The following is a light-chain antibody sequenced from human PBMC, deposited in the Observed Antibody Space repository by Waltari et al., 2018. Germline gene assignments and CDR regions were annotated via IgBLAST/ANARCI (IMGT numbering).Light chain of an antibody. V-gene: IGKV2-28*01. CDR1: QSLLHSNAYNY. CDR2: LGS. CDR3: MQTIQIPWT. J-gene: IGKJ1*01. Sequence: DIVMTQSPLSLPVTPGEPASISCRSSQSLLHSNAYNYVDWYLKKPGHSPQLLIYLGSTRDSGVPDRFSGSGSCTDFTLKISRVEADDVGIYYCMQTIQIPWTFGQGTKVEIK.